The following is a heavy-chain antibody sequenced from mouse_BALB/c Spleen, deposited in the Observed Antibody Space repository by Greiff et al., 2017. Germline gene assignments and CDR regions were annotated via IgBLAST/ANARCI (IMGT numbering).Heavy chain of an antibody. D-gene: IGHD1-2*01. CDR3: ARRRVGSTATGGFAY. CDR1: GYTFTSYW. J-gene: IGHJ3*01. Sequence: QVQLKQPGAELVRPGASVKLSCKASGYTFTSYWMHWVKQRPEQGLEWIGRIDPYDSETHYNQKFKDKAILTVDTSSSTAYMQLSSLTSEDSAVYYCARRRVGSTATGGFAYWGQGTLVTVSA. V-gene: IGHV1-52*01. CDR2: IDPYDSET.